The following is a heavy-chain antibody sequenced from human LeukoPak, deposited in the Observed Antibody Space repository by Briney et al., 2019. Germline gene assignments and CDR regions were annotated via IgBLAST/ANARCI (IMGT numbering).Heavy chain of an antibody. CDR3: AKYGQGGWYPLFDH. CDR1: GFMFDGYG. CDR2: IMYDGSNK. D-gene: IGHD6-19*01. V-gene: IGHV3-30*02. Sequence: PGGSLRLSRAASGFMFDGYGMHWVRQAPGKGLEWVAIIMYDGSNKYYADSVKGRFTISRDNSKNIVYLQMNSLRGEDTAVYYCAKYGQGGWYPLFDHRGQGTLVTVSS. J-gene: IGHJ4*02.